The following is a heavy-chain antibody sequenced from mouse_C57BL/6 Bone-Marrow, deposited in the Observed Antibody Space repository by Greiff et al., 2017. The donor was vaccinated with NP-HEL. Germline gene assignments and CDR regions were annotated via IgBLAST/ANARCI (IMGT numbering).Heavy chain of an antibody. J-gene: IGHJ4*01. Sequence: QVQLQQPGAELVKPGASVKLSCKASGYTFTSYWMHWVKQRPGQGLEWIGMIHPNSGSTNYNEKFKSKATLTVDKSSSTAYMQLSSLTSEDSAVYYSARHDYGSNYAMDYWGQGTSVTVSS. CDR3: ARHDYGSNYAMDY. CDR1: GYTFTSYW. CDR2: IHPNSGST. V-gene: IGHV1-64*01. D-gene: IGHD1-1*01.